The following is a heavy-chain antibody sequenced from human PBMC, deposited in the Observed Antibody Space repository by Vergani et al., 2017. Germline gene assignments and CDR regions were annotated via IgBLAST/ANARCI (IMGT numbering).Heavy chain of an antibody. J-gene: IGHJ6*02. D-gene: IGHD2-2*01. V-gene: IGHV3-30*02. Sequence: QVQLVESGGGVVHPGGSLRLSCAASVFPFSSYGVHWVRRAPGKGLVWVAFIRYDGSNKYYADSVKGRFKISRDNSKNTLYLQMNSLRAEDTAVYYCAKDPHIVVVQAGERYYYYGMDVWGQGTTVTVSS. CDR2: IRYDGSNK. CDR1: VFPFSSYG. CDR3: AKDPHIVVVQAGERYYYYGMDV.